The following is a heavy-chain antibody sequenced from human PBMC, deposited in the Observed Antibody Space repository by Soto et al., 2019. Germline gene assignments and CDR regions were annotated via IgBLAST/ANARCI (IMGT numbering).Heavy chain of an antibody. D-gene: IGHD4-17*01. CDR2: IYYSGST. J-gene: IGHJ4*02. Sequence: QVQLQESGPGLVKPSQTLSLTCTVSGGSISSGGYYWSWIRQHPGKGLEWIGYIYYSGSTYYNPSLSSRVTISVDTSKNQFSLKLSSVTAADTAVYYCARDAATVTAGVFDSWGQGTLVTVSS. CDR1: GGSISSGGYY. CDR3: ARDAATVTAGVFDS. V-gene: IGHV4-31*03.